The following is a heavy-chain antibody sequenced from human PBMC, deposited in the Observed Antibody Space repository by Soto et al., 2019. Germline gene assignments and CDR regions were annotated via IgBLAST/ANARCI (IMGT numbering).Heavy chain of an antibody. CDR1: GFTFSSYT. CDR2: ISSSSRYI. D-gene: IGHD1-20*01. Sequence: EVQLVESGGGLVKPGGSLRLSCAASGFTFSSYTRNWVRQAQGKCLEWVSSISSSSRYIYYADSEKFQFTISRDNAKASQSLKMNGLGAVNTAFDYWARLLIIVTSRGAYFDDWGQGPLVTVSS. CDR3: ARLLIIVTSRGAYFDD. J-gene: IGHJ4*02. V-gene: IGHV3-21*01.